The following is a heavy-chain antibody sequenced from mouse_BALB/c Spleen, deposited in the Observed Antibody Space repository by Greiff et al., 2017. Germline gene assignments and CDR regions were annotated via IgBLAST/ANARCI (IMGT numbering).Heavy chain of an antibody. CDR3: ARMITTGFAY. V-gene: IGHV7-3*02. J-gene: IGHJ3*01. Sequence: EVKLVESGGGLVQPGGSLRLSCATSGFTFTDYYMSWVRQPPGKALEWLGFIRNKANGYTTEYSASVKGRFTISRDNSQSILYLQMNTLRAEDSATYYCARMITTGFAYWGQGTLVTVSA. CDR1: GFTFTDYY. CDR2: IRNKANGYTT. D-gene: IGHD2-4*01.